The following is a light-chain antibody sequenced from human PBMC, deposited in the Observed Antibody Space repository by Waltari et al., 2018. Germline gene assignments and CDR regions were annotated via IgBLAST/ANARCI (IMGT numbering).Light chain of an antibody. CDR3: QQYGSSPWT. V-gene: IGKV3-20*01. CDR1: QSVSSSY. J-gene: IGKJ1*01. Sequence: EIVLTQSPGTLSLSPGERATLSCRASQSVSSSYLAGYQQKPGQAPSVLIHGASNRATGIPDRFSGSGSGTDFTLTISRLEPEDFAVYYCQQYGSSPWTFGQGTKVEIK. CDR2: GAS.